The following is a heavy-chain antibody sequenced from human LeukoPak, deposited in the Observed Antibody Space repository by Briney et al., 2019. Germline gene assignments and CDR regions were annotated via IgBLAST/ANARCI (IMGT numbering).Heavy chain of an antibody. Sequence: SVKVSCKASGGTFSSYAISWVRQAPGQELEWMGRIIPILGIANYAQKFQGRVTITADKSTSTAYMELSSLRSEDTAVYYCAHRDVLQGSFDYWGQGTLVTVSS. J-gene: IGHJ4*02. CDR3: AHRDVLQGSFDY. D-gene: IGHD3-10*01. CDR1: GGTFSSYA. CDR2: IIPILGIA. V-gene: IGHV1-69*04.